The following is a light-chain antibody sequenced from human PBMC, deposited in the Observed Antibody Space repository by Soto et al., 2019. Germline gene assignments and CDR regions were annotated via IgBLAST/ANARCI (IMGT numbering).Light chain of an antibody. V-gene: IGKV3-20*01. CDR2: GAS. J-gene: IGKJ2*01. CDR1: QSVSSTY. Sequence: EIVLTQSPGTPSLSPGERATLSCRASQSVSSTYLAWYQQKPGQAPRLLIYGASSRATGIPDRFSGSGSGTDFTLTISRLEPEDFAVYFCQQYDSSLYTFGQGTKLEIK. CDR3: QQYDSSLYT.